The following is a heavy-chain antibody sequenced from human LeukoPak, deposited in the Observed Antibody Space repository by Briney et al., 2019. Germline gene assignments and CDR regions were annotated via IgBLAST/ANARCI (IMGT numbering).Heavy chain of an antibody. CDR1: GYTFTGYY. Sequence: ASVKVSCKASGYTFTGYYMHWMRQAPGQGLEWMGWINPNSGGTNYAQKFQGRVTMTRDTSISTAYMELSRLRSDDTAVYYCARISFELRAPSFDPWGQGTLVTVSS. D-gene: IGHD1-26*01. CDR2: INPNSGGT. J-gene: IGHJ5*02. CDR3: ARISFELRAPSFDP. V-gene: IGHV1-2*02.